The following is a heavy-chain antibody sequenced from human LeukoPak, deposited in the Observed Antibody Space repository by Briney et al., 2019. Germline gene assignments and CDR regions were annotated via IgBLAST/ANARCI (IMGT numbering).Heavy chain of an antibody. CDR2: INHSGST. CDR1: GGSFSGYY. Sequence: SETLSLTCAVYGGSFSGYYWSWIRQPPGKGLEWIGEINHSGSTNYNPSLKSRVTISVDTSKNQFSLKLSSVTAADTAVYYCARADDILTGYRRYYYYMDVWGKGTAVTISS. CDR3: ARADDILTGYRRYYYYMDV. D-gene: IGHD3-9*01. J-gene: IGHJ6*03. V-gene: IGHV4-34*01.